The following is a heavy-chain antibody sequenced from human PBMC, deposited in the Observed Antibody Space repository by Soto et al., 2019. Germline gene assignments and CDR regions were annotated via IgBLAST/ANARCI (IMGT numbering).Heavy chain of an antibody. D-gene: IGHD2-15*01. V-gene: IGHV3-11*01. CDR1: GFTFSDYY. J-gene: IGHJ6*02. CDR3: ARDKYCSGGSCYLYGMDV. CDR2: ISSSRSTI. Sequence: QVQLVESGGGLVKPGGSLRLSCAASGFTFSDYYMSWIRQAPGKGLEWVSYISSSRSTIYYADSVKGRFTISRGNAKHSLYLQMNSLRAEDTAVYYCARDKYCSGGSCYLYGMDVWGQGTTFTVSS.